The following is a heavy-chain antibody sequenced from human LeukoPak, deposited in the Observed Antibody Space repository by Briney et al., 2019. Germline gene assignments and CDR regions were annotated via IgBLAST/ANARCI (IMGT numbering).Heavy chain of an antibody. V-gene: IGHV3-21*04. D-gene: IGHD3-22*01. Sequence: GGSLRLSCAASGFSFSSFSMNWVRQAPGKGLEWVSYISGGSSFTYYADSVKGRFTISRDNSKNTLYLQMNSLRAEDTAVYYCAKYYYDSSGYYLFDYWGQGTLVTVSS. CDR3: AKYYYDSSGYYLFDY. CDR1: GFSFSSFS. J-gene: IGHJ4*02. CDR2: ISGGSSFT.